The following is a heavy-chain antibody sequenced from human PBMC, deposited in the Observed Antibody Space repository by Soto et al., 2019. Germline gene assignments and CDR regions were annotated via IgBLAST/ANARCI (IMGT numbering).Heavy chain of an antibody. J-gene: IGHJ3*02. D-gene: IGHD4-17*01. CDR1: GGTFSSYS. Sequence: SVKVSCKASGGTFSSYSISWVRQAPGQGLEWMGRIIPILGIANYAQKFQGRVTITADKSTSTAYMELSSLRSEDTAVYYCARLDYPGSDDAFDTCVQGTLVTVSS. CDR2: IIPILGIA. V-gene: IGHV1-69*02. CDR3: ARLDYPGSDDAFDT.